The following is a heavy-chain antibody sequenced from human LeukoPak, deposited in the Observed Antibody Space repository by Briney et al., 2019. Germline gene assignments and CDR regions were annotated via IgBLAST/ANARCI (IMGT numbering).Heavy chain of an antibody. CDR1: GFTVSSNY. CDR3: ARAAGTTFGYFDY. D-gene: IGHD1-1*01. CDR2: IYHSGST. J-gene: IGHJ4*02. V-gene: IGHV4-30-2*01. Sequence: LRLSCAAPGFTVSSNYMSWIRQPPGKGLEWIGYIYHSGSTYYNPSLKSRVTISVDRSKNQFSLKLSSVTAADTAVYYCARAAGTTFGYFDYWGQGTLVTVSS.